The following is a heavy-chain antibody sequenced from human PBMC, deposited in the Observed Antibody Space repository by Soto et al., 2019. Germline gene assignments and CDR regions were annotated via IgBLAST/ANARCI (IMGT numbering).Heavy chain of an antibody. CDR2: ISAYDDNT. CDR1: GYRFTSYG. D-gene: IGHD3-22*01. V-gene: IGHV1-18*01. Sequence: ASVKVSCKASGYRFTSYGISWVRQAPGQGLEWLGWISAYDDNTKYAQTLQGRVSMSTDTSTNTAYMELRSLRSDDTAMYYCARGGYYDSSGSRNYHYYGMNVWGQGTTVTVSS. CDR3: ARGGYYDSSGSRNYHYYGMNV. J-gene: IGHJ6*02.